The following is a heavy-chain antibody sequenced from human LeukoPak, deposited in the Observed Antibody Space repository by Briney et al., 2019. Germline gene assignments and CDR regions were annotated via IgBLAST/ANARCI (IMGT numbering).Heavy chain of an antibody. D-gene: IGHD1-14*01. CDR1: GFTFRIYA. Sequence: PGGSLRLSCAASGFTFRIYAMSWVRQAPGKGLEWVSGISGSDASTFYADSVKGRFTISRDNSKNTLFLEMNSLRAEDTAVYYCAKEYSVRNQFDYWGQGTLVAVSS. J-gene: IGHJ4*02. CDR3: AKEYSVRNQFDY. CDR2: ISGSDAST. V-gene: IGHV3-23*01.